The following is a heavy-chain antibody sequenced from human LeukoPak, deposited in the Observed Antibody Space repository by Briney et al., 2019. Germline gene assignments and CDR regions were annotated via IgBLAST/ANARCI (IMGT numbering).Heavy chain of an antibody. Sequence: ASVKVSCKASGYTFTGYYMHWVRQAPGQGLEWMGRINPNSGGTNYAQKFQARVTMTRDTSISTAYMELSRLRSDDTAVYYCAREGIDSSGYYYSSFDYWGQGTLVTVSS. V-gene: IGHV1-2*06. D-gene: IGHD3-22*01. CDR1: GYTFTGYY. J-gene: IGHJ4*02. CDR3: AREGIDSSGYYYSSFDY. CDR2: INPNSGGT.